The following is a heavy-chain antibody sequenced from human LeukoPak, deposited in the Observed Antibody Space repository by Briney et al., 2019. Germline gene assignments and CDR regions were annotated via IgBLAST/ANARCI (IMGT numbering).Heavy chain of an antibody. CDR3: ATPVAGIDRDLDAFDI. CDR2: INPNSGGT. D-gene: IGHD6-19*01. Sequence: GASVKVSCKASGYTFTGYYMHWVRQAPGQGLEWMGWINPNSGGTNYAQKFQGRVTMTRDTSISTAYMELSRLRSDDTAVYYCATPVAGIDRDLDAFDIWGQGTMVTVSS. CDR1: GYTFTGYY. J-gene: IGHJ3*02. V-gene: IGHV1-2*02.